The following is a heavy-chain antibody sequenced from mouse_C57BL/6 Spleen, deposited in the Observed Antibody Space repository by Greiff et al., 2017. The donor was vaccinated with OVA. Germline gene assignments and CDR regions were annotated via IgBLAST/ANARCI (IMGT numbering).Heavy chain of an antibody. D-gene: IGHD2-5*01. Sequence: EVQLQQSGPELVKPGASVKMSCKASGYTFTDYNMHWVKQSHGKSLEWIGYINPNNGGTSYNQKFKGKATLIVNKSSSTAYMELRSLTSEDSAVYYCARGGSFYSNIYYAMDYWGQGTSVTVSS. J-gene: IGHJ4*01. CDR2: INPNNGGT. CDR3: ARGGSFYSNIYYAMDY. V-gene: IGHV1-22*01. CDR1: GYTFTDYN.